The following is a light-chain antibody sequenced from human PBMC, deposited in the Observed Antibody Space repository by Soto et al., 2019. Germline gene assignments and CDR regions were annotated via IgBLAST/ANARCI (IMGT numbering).Light chain of an antibody. V-gene: IGLV2-23*01. J-gene: IGLJ1*01. CDR2: EGS. Sequence: QSALTQPASMSGSPGQSITISCSGTTYGFETYNQVSWYQQHPGKAPKILIYEGSKRPSGVSNCFSGSKSGNTASLTISGLQAEDEADYFCSSYVGDSAYAFGTGTKVTV. CDR1: TYGFETYNQ. CDR3: SSYVGDSAYA.